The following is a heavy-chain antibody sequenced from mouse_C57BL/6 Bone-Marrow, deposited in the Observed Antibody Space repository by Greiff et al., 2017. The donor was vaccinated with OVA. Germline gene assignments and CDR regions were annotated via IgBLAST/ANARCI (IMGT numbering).Heavy chain of an antibody. J-gene: IGHJ3*01. Sequence: DVLLVESGGGLVKPGGSLKLSRAASGFTFSSYAMSWVRQTPEKRLEWVATTSDGGSFTYYPDNVKGRFTISRDNAKNNLYLQMSHLKSEDTAMYYCARGVLAWFAYWGQGTLVTVSA. CDR1: GFTFSSYA. CDR3: ARGVLAWFAY. V-gene: IGHV5-4*01. D-gene: IGHD2-14*01. CDR2: TSDGGSFT.